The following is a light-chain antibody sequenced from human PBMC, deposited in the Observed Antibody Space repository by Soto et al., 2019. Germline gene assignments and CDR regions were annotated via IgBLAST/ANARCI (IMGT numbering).Light chain of an antibody. Sequence: DIVMTQSPDSLAVSLGERATINCKSSQSVLYSSNNKNYLAWYQQKPGQPPKLLIYWASTRESGVPDRFSGSGSGTDFTLTIISLQAEDVAVYYCQQYYSTLALTFGGGTKVDIK. J-gene: IGKJ4*01. V-gene: IGKV4-1*01. CDR2: WAS. CDR1: QSVLYSSNNKNY. CDR3: QQYYSTLALT.